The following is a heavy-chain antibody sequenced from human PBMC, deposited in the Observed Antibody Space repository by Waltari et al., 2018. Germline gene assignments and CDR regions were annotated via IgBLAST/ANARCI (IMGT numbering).Heavy chain of an antibody. CDR1: GGSISSGGYY. V-gene: IGHV4-31*03. CDR2: IYYRGST. CDR3: ARVATTVTTKSFP. J-gene: IGHJ5*02. D-gene: IGHD4-17*01. Sequence: QVQLQESGPGLVKPSQPLSLTCTVSGGSISSGGYYWSWIRQHPGKRLEWIGYIYYRGSTYYTPSLKRRVTISVDTSKNQFSLKLSSVNAADTAVYYCARVATTVTTKSFPWGQGTLVTVSS.